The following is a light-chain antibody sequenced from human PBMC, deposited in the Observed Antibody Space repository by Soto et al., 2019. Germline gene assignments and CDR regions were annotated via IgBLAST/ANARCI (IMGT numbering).Light chain of an antibody. CDR1: NIESKS. CDR3: QVWYTSSDHYV. Sequence: SSELTQPPSVSVAPGQTARIPCGGNNIESKSLKWYQQLPRQPPVVAVRIDIDRHTRTPGRSSRSSSANTATPTISSIAAGDEADDYCQVWYTSSDHYVFGTGTKVTVL. V-gene: IGLV3-21*02. J-gene: IGLJ1*01. CDR2: IDI.